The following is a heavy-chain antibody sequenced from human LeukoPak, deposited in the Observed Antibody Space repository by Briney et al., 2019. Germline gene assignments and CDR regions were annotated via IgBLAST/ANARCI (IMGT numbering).Heavy chain of an antibody. D-gene: IGHD6-13*01. CDR1: GGSISSYY. J-gene: IGHJ3*02. Sequence: PSETLSLTCTVSGGSISSYYWSWIRQPPGKGLEWIGYIYYSGSTNYNPSLKSRVTIPVDTSKNQFSLKLSSVTAADTAVYYCARDAIATDAFDIWGQGTMVTVSS. CDR3: ARDAIATDAFDI. CDR2: IYYSGST. V-gene: IGHV4-59*01.